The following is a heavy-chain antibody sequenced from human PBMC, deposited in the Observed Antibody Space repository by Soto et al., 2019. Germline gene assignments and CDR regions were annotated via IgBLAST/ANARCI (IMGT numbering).Heavy chain of an antibody. CDR2: TSYDGSGK. Sequence: QVQLVESGGGVVQPGTSLRLSCVGSGFTFRSYVIHWVRQAPGKGLEWVALTSYDGSGKYYGDSVRGRFTISRDNSRNTVDLQMDSLRVEDTALYDGARWGTRGGLDVWGQGTLVSVSS. CDR3: ARWGTRGGLDV. D-gene: IGHD3-16*01. CDR1: GFTFRSYV. J-gene: IGHJ1*01. V-gene: IGHV3-30*19.